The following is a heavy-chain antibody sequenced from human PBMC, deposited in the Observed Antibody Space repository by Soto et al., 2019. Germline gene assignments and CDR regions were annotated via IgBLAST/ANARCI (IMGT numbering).Heavy chain of an antibody. CDR3: ARDLPSRGPGWFDP. J-gene: IGHJ5*02. CDR2: IYYSGST. V-gene: IGHV4-31*11. CDR1: GGSFSGYY. Sequence: SETLSLTCAVYGGSFSGYYWSWIRQHPGKGLEWIGYIYYSGSTYYNPSLKSRVTISVDTSKNQFSLKLSSVTAADTAVYYCARDLPSRGPGWFDPWGQGTLVTVSS.